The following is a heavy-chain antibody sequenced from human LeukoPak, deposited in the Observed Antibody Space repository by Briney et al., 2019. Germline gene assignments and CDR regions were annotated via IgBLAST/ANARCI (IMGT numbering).Heavy chain of an antibody. CDR3: AKGHRYSSGWYWSHWFDP. D-gene: IGHD6-19*01. J-gene: IGHJ5*02. V-gene: IGHV4-34*01. Sequence: SETLPLTCAVYGGSFSDYYWTWIRQPPGKGLEWIGEINHSGSTNYNPSLKSRVTISVDTSKKQFFLRLSSVTAADTAVYYCAKGHRYSSGWYWSHWFDPWGQGTLVTVSS. CDR2: INHSGST. CDR1: GGSFSDYY.